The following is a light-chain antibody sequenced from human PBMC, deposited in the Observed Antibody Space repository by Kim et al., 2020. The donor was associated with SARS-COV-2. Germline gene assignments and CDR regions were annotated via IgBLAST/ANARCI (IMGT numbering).Light chain of an antibody. Sequence: EIVLTQSPGTLSLSPGERATLSCRASQSVSSSYLAWYHQRPGQAPRLLIYGASSRATGIPDRFSGSGSGTDFTLTISRLEPEDFGVYYCQQYDRSPPTYTFGQGTKLEI. V-gene: IGKV3-20*01. CDR1: QSVSSSY. J-gene: IGKJ2*01. CDR3: QQYDRSPPTYT. CDR2: GAS.